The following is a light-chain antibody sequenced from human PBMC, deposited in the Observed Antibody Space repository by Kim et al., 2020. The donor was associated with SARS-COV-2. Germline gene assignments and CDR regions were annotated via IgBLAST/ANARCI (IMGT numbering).Light chain of an antibody. CDR1: QSISRW. V-gene: IGKV1-5*01. CDR3: QQYNSYSQT. CDR2: DAS. J-gene: IGKJ2*01. Sequence: SASVGDIVTITCRASQSISRWFAWYQQKPGKAPKLLMYDASSLESGVPSRFSGSGSGTEFTLTISSLQPDDFATYYCQQYNSYSQTFGQGTKLEI.